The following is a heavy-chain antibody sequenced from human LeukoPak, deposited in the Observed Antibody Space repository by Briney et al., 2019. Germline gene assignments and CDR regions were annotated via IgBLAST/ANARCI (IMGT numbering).Heavy chain of an antibody. Sequence: GGSLRLSCAASGFTFSSYAMSWVRQAPGKGLEWVSAISSSGDSTYCADSVKGRFTISRDNSKNTLYLQMNSLRAEDTAVYYCAKDNYYGSGSYYNPDYWGQGTLVTVSS. CDR1: GFTFSSYA. CDR2: ISSSGDST. J-gene: IGHJ4*02. V-gene: IGHV3-23*01. CDR3: AKDNYYGSGSYYNPDY. D-gene: IGHD3-10*01.